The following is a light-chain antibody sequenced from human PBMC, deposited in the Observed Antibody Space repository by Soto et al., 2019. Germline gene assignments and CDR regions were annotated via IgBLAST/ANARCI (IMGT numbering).Light chain of an antibody. CDR1: SSDVGRYNI. CDR2: EGS. J-gene: IGLJ1*01. V-gene: IGLV2-14*02. CDR3: SSYTTTSTLV. Sequence: QSVLTQPASVSGSPGQSITISCTGSSSDVGRYNIVSWYQQHPGKAPKLMIYEGSQRPSGVSDRFSGSKSGNTASLTISGLQAEDEADYYCSSYTTTSTLVFGTGTKVTVL.